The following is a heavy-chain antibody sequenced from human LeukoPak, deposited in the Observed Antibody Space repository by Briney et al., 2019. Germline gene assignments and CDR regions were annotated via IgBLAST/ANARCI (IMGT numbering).Heavy chain of an antibody. D-gene: IGHD1-20*01. CDR1: GFSLSGFG. Sequence: GTSLRLSCAASGFSLSGFGMHWLRQAPGKGLEWVAVISLDGSIQNYADSVKDRFTISRDNSKSTLYLQMNSLRAEDTAVYYCTKDQGRRDIWSWFDSCGQEPWSPSPQ. J-gene: IGHJ5*01. CDR2: ISLDGSIQ. V-gene: IGHV3-33*06. CDR3: TKDQGRRDIWSWFDS.